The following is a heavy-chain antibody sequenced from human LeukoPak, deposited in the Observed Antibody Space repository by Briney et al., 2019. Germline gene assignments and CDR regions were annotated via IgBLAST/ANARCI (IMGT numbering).Heavy chain of an antibody. D-gene: IGHD6-13*01. J-gene: IGHJ6*03. V-gene: IGHV1-69*06. CDR1: GGTFSSYA. CDR2: IIPIFGTA. Sequence: SVKVSCKASGGTFSSYAISWVRQAPGQGLEWMGGIIPIFGTANYAQKFQGRVTITADKSTSTAYVELSSLRSEDTAVYYCARVDSSLYYYMDVWGKGTTVTVSS. CDR3: ARVDSSLYYYMDV.